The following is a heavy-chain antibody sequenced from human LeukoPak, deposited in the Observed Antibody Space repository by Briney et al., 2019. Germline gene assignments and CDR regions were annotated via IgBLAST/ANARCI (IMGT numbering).Heavy chain of an antibody. J-gene: IGHJ3*02. D-gene: IGHD3-10*01. CDR1: GGSITQTNY. Sequence: SGTLSLTCDVSGGSITQTNYWTWVRQPPGKGLEWIGEVNLQGGTNYNPSLLRRVAISVDTSANHVSLQMTSVTAADTAVYCCARSYGSGSYYKPLGAFDIWGQGTMVTVSS. CDR2: VNLQGGT. CDR3: ARSYGSGSYYKPLGAFDI. V-gene: IGHV4-4*01.